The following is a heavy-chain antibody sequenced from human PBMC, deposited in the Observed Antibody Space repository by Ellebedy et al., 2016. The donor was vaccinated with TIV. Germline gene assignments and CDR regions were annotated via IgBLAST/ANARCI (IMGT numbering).Heavy chain of an antibody. J-gene: IGHJ3*02. CDR2: IYYNGNT. D-gene: IGHD1-26*01. CDR1: GGSISSYY. V-gene: IGHV4-59*01. Sequence: SETLSLTCTVSGGSISSYYWSWIRQPPGKGLEWIGYIYYNGNTNYNPSLKSRVTISVDTSKNQFSLKLSSVTAADTAVYYCASSPPLLGAFDIWGQGTMVAVSS. CDR3: ASSPPLLGAFDI.